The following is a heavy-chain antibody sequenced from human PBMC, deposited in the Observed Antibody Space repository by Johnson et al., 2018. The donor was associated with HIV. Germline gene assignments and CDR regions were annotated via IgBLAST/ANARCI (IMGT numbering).Heavy chain of an antibody. J-gene: IGHJ3*02. Sequence: QVQLVESGGGVVQPGRSLRLSCAASRFTFSSYAMHWVRQAPGKGLEWVALISYDASNKYYADSVKGRFTISRDNSKNTLYLQMNSLRVDETAIYYCARDPGSITMVRGDAFDIWGQGTMVTVSS. CDR3: ARDPGSITMVRGDAFDI. CDR1: RFTFSSYA. V-gene: IGHV3-30-3*01. D-gene: IGHD3-10*01. CDR2: ISYDASNK.